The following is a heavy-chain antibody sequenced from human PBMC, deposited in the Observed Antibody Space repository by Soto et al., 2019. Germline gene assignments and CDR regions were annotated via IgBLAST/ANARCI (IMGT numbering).Heavy chain of an antibody. CDR2: ISGSGGST. D-gene: IGHD6-13*01. Sequence: GFLRISCAASGLSFSSYAMSWVRQAPGKGLEWVSAISGSGGSTYYADSVKGRFTISRDNSKNTLYLQMNSLRAEDTAVYYCEKDLGSSWTPHYFDYWGQGTLVTVSS. V-gene: IGHV3-23*01. CDR3: EKDLGSSWTPHYFDY. CDR1: GLSFSSYA. J-gene: IGHJ4*02.